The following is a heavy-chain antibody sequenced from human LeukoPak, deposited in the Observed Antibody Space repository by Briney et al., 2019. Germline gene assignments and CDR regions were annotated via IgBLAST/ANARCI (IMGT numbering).Heavy chain of an antibody. D-gene: IGHD5-12*01. V-gene: IGHV3-23*01. CDR2: ISGSGGTT. J-gene: IGHJ3*02. CDR3: AKDGVATQHALDI. Sequence: GGSVRLSCAASGFTFRAYAMTWVRQAPGKGLDWVSGISGSGGTTYYADSVRGRFTISRDNSKNTVYLQLNNLRAEDTAVYYCAKDGVATQHALDIWGHGTMVTVSS. CDR1: GFTFRAYA.